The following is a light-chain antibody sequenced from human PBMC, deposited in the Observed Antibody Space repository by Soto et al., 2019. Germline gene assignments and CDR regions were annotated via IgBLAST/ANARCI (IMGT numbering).Light chain of an antibody. CDR2: GAS. Sequence: EIVMTQSPATLSVSPGERATLSCRASQSVSSNLAWYQQKPGQAPRLLIYGASTRATGIPARFSGSGSGTEFKLTISSLQSEDFGVYYCQQYNNWPGTFGQGTKVEIK. V-gene: IGKV3-15*01. J-gene: IGKJ1*01. CDR3: QQYNNWPGT. CDR1: QSVSSN.